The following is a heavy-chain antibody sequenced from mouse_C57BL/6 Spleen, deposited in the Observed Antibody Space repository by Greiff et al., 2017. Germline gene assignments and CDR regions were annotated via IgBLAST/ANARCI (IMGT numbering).Heavy chain of an antibody. D-gene: IGHD4-1*01. CDR3: SEDSAVYYCAAGGGAY. J-gene: IGHJ3*01. V-gene: IGHV1-87*01. Sequence: QVQLQQSGPELARPWASVKISCQAFYTFSRRVHFAIRDTNYWMQWVKQRPGQGLEWIGAIYPGNGDTSYNQKFKGKATLTADKSPRPAYMQLSGWTSEDSAVYYCAAGGGAYWGQGTLVSVSA. CDR1: YTFSRRVH. CDR2: GQGLEWIG.